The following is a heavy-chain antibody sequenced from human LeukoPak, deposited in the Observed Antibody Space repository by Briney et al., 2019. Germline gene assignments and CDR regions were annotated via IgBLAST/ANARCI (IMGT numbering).Heavy chain of an antibody. CDR2: ISYDGSNK. CDR1: GFTFSSFG. J-gene: IGHJ4*02. Sequence: PGGSLRLSCAASGFTFSSFGMHWVRQAPGKGLEWVAVISYDGSNKYYADSVKGRFTISRDNSKNTLYLQMNSLRAEDTAVYYCARDPWATTGTVDYWGQGTLVTVSS. D-gene: IGHD1-1*01. V-gene: IGHV3-30*19. CDR3: ARDPWATTGTVDY.